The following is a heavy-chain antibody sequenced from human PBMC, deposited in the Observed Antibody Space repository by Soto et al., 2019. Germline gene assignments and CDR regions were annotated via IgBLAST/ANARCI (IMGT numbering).Heavy chain of an antibody. J-gene: IGHJ4*02. D-gene: IGHD3-16*01. CDR1: GGSVSSGSYY. CDR3: ASVDGELSFALD. CDR2: IYYSGST. Sequence: KSSETLSLTXTVSGGSVSSGSYYWSWIRQPPGKGLEWIGYIYYSGSTNYNPSLKSRVTISVDTSKNQFSLKLSSVTAADTAVYYCASVDGELSFALDWGQGTLVTVSS. V-gene: IGHV4-61*01.